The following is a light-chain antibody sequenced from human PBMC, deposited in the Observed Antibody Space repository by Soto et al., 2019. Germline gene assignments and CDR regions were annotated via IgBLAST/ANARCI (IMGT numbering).Light chain of an antibody. Sequence: DIQMTQSPSSLSASVGDRVTITCQASQDITNFLNWYQQKPGKAPKLLIYDASSLQTGVPSRFSGSGSWTEFSFTISSLQPEDIAAYYCQQFDDVPYSFGQGTKVAIK. V-gene: IGKV1-33*01. CDR1: QDITNF. CDR2: DAS. CDR3: QQFDDVPYS. J-gene: IGKJ2*03.